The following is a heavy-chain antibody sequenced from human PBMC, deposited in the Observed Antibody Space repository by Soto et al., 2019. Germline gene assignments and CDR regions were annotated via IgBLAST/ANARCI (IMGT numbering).Heavy chain of an antibody. V-gene: IGHV3-30-3*01. J-gene: IGHJ6*01. CDR1: VFTFSIYS. Sequence: WGSXRLSCSASVFTFSIYSMHWFRHAPGKGLEWVAVISYDGSNKYYADSVKGRFTISRDNSKNTLYLQMNSLRAEDTAVYYCERDLGDVNDYGMEVWGQGPTV. CDR2: ISYDGSNK. CDR3: ERDLGDVNDYGMEV. D-gene: IGHD2-8*01.